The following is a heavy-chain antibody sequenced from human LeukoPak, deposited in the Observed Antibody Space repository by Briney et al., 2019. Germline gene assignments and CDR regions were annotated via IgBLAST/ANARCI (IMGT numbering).Heavy chain of an antibody. CDR2: ISYDGSNK. Sequence: GGSLRLSCAASGFTFSSYAMHLVRQAPGKGLEWVAVISYDGSNKYYADSVKGRFTISRDNSKNSLYLQMNSLRAEDTAVYYCARDGGIAAAGWFDPWGQGTLVTVSS. J-gene: IGHJ5*02. CDR3: ARDGGIAAAGWFDP. D-gene: IGHD6-13*01. V-gene: IGHV3-30-3*01. CDR1: GFTFSSYA.